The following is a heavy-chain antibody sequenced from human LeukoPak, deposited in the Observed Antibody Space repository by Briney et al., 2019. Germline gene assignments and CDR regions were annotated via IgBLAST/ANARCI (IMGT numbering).Heavy chain of an antibody. CDR1: GFTFTDDY. Sequence: GGSLRLSCAASGFTFTDDYMSWNRQAPRKGLEWGSYISGSSSTIYIADSVRGRFSISRDNANNSLYLQMNSLRPEDTAVYYCARYRGTYYDYWGQGPLVSV. V-gene: IGHV3-11*04. CDR2: ISGSSSTI. D-gene: IGHD1-26*01. J-gene: IGHJ4*02. CDR3: ARYRGTYYDY.